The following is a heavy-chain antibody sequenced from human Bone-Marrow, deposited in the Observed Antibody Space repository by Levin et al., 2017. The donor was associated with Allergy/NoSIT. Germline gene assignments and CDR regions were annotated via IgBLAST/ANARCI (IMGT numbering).Heavy chain of an antibody. CDR2: ISGSGDTT. V-gene: IGHV3-23*01. J-gene: IGHJ5*02. CDR3: VKESHTGYRRGVPGVIDP. D-gene: IGHD3-10*01. CDR1: GFTFSGFA. Sequence: QSGESLKISCAASGFTFSGFALSWVRQSPGKGLEWVSVISGSGDTTYYADSLKGRFTISRDNSKNTLYLQMNSLRAEDTAIYYCVKESHTGYRRGVPGVIDPWGQGTPVTVSS.